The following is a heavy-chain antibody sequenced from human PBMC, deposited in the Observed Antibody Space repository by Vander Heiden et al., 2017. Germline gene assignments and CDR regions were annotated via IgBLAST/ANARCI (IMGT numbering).Heavy chain of an antibody. CDR1: GVTFSDAW. CDR2: IKSQIGGGTT. D-gene: IGHD1-26*01. CDR3: TIDHGASYLRSAHGY. V-gene: IGHV3-15*02. J-gene: IGHJ4*02. Sequence: VQLLEPGGALVKPGGSLRLPGAVTGVTFSDAWMSWVRQAPGKGLEWVGHIKSQIGGGTTDYAAPLKGRFTISRDDSKNTLFLHMNSLKTEDTAVYYCTIDHGASYLRSAHGYWGQGTLVTVSS.